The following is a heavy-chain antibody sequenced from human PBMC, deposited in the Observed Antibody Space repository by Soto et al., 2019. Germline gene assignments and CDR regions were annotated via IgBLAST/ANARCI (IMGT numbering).Heavy chain of an antibody. D-gene: IGHD1-26*01. J-gene: IGHJ6*02. CDR1: RYTFTNFY. CDR3: ARYQVGRPLDV. CDR2: INPSGGST. Sequence: ASVKVSCKASRYTFTNFYIHWLRQAPGQGLEWVGIINPSGGSTTYPQKFQGRVTMTRDTSTSTVHMELITLRSEDTAVYYCARYQVGRPLDVWGPGTTVTVSS. V-gene: IGHV1-46*01.